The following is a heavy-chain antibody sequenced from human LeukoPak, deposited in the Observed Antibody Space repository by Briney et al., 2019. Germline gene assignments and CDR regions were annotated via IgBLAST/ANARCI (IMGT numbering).Heavy chain of an antibody. CDR3: ARETSAFDI. J-gene: IGHJ3*02. D-gene: IGHD1-1*01. CDR1: GFTFSSYA. Sequence: GGSLRLSCAASGFTFSSYAMHWVRQAPGKGLEWVAVSYDGSNEYYADSVKGRFTISRDSSKNTVYLQMNSLRTEDTAVYYCARETSAFDIWGRGTMVTFSS. CDR2: SYDGSNE. V-gene: IGHV3-30-3*01.